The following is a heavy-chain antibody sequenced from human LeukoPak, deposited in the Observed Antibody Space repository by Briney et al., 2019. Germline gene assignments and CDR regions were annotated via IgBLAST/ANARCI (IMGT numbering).Heavy chain of an antibody. CDR1: GYTFTSYG. CDR3: ARAHSSGWYHLFDY. V-gene: IGHV1-18*01. D-gene: IGHD6-19*01. J-gene: IGHJ4*02. CDR2: ISVYNGNT. Sequence: ASVKVSCKASGYTFTSYGISWVRQAPGQGLEWMGWISVYNGNTNYAQKLQGRVTMTTDTSTSTAYMELRSLRSDDTAVYYCARAHSSGWYHLFDYWGQGTLVTVSS.